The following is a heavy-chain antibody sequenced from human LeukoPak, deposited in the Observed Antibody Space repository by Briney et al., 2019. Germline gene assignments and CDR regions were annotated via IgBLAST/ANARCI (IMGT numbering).Heavy chain of an antibody. D-gene: IGHD7-27*01. Sequence: GGSLRLSCAASGITFGSNSMNWVRQAPGKGLEWLSYISSGSYHTFYAESIKGRFTISRDNAKNSLYLEMNNLRAEDTAVYYCARELVSLGTGYFDLWGRGTLVTVSS. CDR3: ARELVSLGTGYFDL. CDR1: GITFGSNS. J-gene: IGHJ2*01. CDR2: ISSGSYHT. V-gene: IGHV3-21*01.